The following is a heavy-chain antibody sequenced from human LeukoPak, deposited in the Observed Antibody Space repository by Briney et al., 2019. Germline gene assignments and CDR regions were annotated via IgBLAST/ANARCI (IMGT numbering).Heavy chain of an antibody. V-gene: IGHV4-59*01. Sequence: SETLSLTCTVSGGSISSYYWSWIRQPPGKGLEWIGYMYYSGSTNYNPSLKSRVTISVDTSKNQFSLKLSSVTAADTAVYYCARGTYYYGSGSYYNGEYYYMDVWGKGTTVTISS. CDR2: MYYSGST. J-gene: IGHJ6*03. CDR3: ARGTYYYGSGSYYNGEYYYMDV. D-gene: IGHD3-10*01. CDR1: GGSISSYY.